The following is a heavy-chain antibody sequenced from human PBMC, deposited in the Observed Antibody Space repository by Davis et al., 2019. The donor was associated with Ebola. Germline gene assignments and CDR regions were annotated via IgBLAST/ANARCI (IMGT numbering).Heavy chain of an antibody. CDR1: GGSISSSDYY. J-gene: IGHJ4*02. V-gene: IGHV4-39*01. CDR2: IYYSGGT. D-gene: IGHD2-21*02. Sequence: MPGGSLRLSCSVSGGSISSSDYYWVWIRQPPGKGLEWIGTIYYSGGTYYNPSLNNRVTMSLDTSRNHFSLKVASVTAADTAVYFCARQRFLPVTGGFDSWGQGSLVTVSS. CDR3: ARQRFLPVTGGFDS.